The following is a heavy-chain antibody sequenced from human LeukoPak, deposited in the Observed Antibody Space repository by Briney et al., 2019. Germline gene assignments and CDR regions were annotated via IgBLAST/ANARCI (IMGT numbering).Heavy chain of an antibody. CDR2: ISYDGSNK. V-gene: IGHV3-30*04. CDR3: ARVVDDILTGYPDY. CDR1: RFTFSSYA. Sequence: GRSLRLSCAASRFTFSSYAMHWVRQAPGKGLEWVAVISYDGSNKYYADSVRGRFTISRDNSKNTLYLQMNSLRAEDTAVYYCARVVDDILTGYPDYWGQGTPVTVSS. D-gene: IGHD3-9*01. J-gene: IGHJ4*02.